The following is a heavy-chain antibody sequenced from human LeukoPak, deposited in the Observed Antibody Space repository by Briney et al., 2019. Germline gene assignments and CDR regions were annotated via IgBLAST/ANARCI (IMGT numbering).Heavy chain of an antibody. D-gene: IGHD5-12*01. CDR1: GGSISSSNW. J-gene: IGHJ5*02. CDR3: AGAVRYRVATIWIGWFDP. CDR2: IYHSGST. V-gene: IGHV4-4*02. Sequence: SGTLSLTCAVSGGSISSSNWWGWVRQPPGKGLEWIGEIYHSGSTNYNPSLKSRVTISVDKSKNQFSLKLSSVTAADTAVYYCAGAVRYRVATIWIGWFDPWGQGTLVTVSS.